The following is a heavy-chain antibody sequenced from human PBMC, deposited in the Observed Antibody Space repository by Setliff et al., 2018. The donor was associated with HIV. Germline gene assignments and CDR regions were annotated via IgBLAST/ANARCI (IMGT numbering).Heavy chain of an antibody. J-gene: IGHJ1*01. V-gene: IGHV1-46*01. Sequence: ASVKVSCKASGYTFTSYAISWARQAPGQGLEWMGIINPSSGSTTYAQKFQGRVTMTRDTSTSTVYMELSSLRSEDTAVYYCARDPAPSSSASYFQHWGQGTPVTVSS. D-gene: IGHD6-6*01. CDR2: INPSSGST. CDR3: ARDPAPSSSASYFQH. CDR1: GYTFTSYA.